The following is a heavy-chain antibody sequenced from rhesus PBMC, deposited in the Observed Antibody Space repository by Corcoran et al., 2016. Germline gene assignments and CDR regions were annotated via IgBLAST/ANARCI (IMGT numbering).Heavy chain of an antibody. V-gene: IGHV4-169*02. CDR3: ARERATTWIQWVQYCDY. CDR2: IYGSGERT. J-gene: IGHJ4*01. Sequence: QLQLQESGPGLVKPSETLFVTCAVSGGSIISSYWSWIRQAPGQGLVWMGYIYGSGERTKEHPSLKCRVTVSVDPSKNELSLKLGSVTAAETAVYCCARERATTWIQWVQYCDYWGQGVLVTVSS. CDR1: GGSIISSY. D-gene: IGHD5-30*01.